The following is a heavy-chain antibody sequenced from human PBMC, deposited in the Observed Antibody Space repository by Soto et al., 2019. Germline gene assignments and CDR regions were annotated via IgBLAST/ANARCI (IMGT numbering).Heavy chain of an antibody. J-gene: IGHJ4*02. CDR3: ANRHGTDHYFFED. CDR1: EFLFSIYD. Sequence: PGGSLRLSCAASEFLFSIYDMSWVRQAPGKGLQWVSTITGSGASTYYADSVKGRFTVSRDNAKNTLYLQMDSLRAEDTAVYFCANRHGTDHYFFEDWGKGTLVTVSS. CDR2: ITGSGAST. V-gene: IGHV3-23*01. D-gene: IGHD3-9*01.